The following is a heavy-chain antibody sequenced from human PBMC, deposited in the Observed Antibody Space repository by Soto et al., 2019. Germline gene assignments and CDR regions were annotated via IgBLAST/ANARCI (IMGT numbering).Heavy chain of an antibody. CDR1: GFTFSRYG. V-gene: IGHV3-33*01. J-gene: IGHJ4*02. Sequence: QVQLVESGGGVVQPGRSLRLSCAASGFTFSRYGMLWVRQAPCKGLEWVAVIWYDGSNKDYPDSVKGRFTISRDNSKNTLYLQMNSLRAEDTAVYHGVRGKDLGAMYCDYWGQGILVTV. CDR2: IWYDGSNK. D-gene: IGHD1-26*01. CDR3: VRGKDLGAMYCDY.